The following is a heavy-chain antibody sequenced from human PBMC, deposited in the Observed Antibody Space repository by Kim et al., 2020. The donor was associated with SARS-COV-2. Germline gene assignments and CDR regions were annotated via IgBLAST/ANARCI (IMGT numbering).Heavy chain of an antibody. V-gene: IGHV4-39*07. CDR3: AGRTIVATRRRFFDY. Sequence: SETLSLTCTVSGGSISSSSYYWGWIRQPPGKGLEWIGSIYYSGSTYYNPSLKSRVTISVDTSKNQFSLKLSSVTAADTAVYYCAGRTIVATRRRFFDYWGQGTLVTVSS. CDR1: GGSISSSSYY. D-gene: IGHD5-12*01. J-gene: IGHJ4*02. CDR2: IYYSGST.